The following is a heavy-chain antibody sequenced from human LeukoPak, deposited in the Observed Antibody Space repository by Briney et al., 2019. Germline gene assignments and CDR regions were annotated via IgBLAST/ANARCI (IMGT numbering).Heavy chain of an antibody. Sequence: PGGSLRLSCAASGFTVSSNYMSWVRQAPGKGLEWVSSISSSSSYIYYADSVKGRFTISRDNAKNSLYLQMNSLRAEDTAVYYCARDRQYCSSTSCSLDAFDIWGQGTMVTVSS. CDR2: ISSSSSYI. CDR1: GFTVSSNY. J-gene: IGHJ3*02. V-gene: IGHV3-21*01. D-gene: IGHD2-2*01. CDR3: ARDRQYCSSTSCSLDAFDI.